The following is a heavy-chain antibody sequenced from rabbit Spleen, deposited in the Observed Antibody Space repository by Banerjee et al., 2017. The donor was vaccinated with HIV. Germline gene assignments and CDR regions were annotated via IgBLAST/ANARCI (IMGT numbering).Heavy chain of an antibody. V-gene: IGHV1S45*01. CDR1: GFSFSSGYD. D-gene: IGHD4-1*01. CDR2: IYAGSSDAT. CDR3: ARDQALSGGWSAICGMDL. Sequence: QEQLVESGGGLVKPGASLTLTCTASGFSFSSGYDMCWVRQAPGKGLEWIACIYAGSSDATYYASWAKGRFTISKTSSTTVTLQMTSLTAADTATYFCARDQALSGGWSAICGMDLWGPGTLVTVS. J-gene: IGHJ6*01.